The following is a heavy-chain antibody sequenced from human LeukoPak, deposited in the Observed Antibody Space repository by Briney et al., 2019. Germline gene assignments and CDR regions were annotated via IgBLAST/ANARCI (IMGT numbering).Heavy chain of an antibody. V-gene: IGHV4-59*01. D-gene: IGHD5-18*01. CDR2: IYYSGST. CDR1: VGSISSYY. CDR3: ARGVGQLWLLRYYYGMDV. J-gene: IGHJ6*02. Sequence: SETLSLTCTVSVGSISSYYWSWIRQPPGKGLEWIGYIYYSGSTNYNPPLKSRVTISVDTSKNQFSLKLSSVTAADTAVYYCARGVGQLWLLRYYYGMDVWGQGTTVTVSS.